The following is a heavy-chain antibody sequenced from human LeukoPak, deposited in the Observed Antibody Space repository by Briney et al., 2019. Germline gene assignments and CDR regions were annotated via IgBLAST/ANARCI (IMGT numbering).Heavy chain of an antibody. J-gene: IGHJ4*02. Sequence: PGGSLRLSCAASGFLFSTYTVNWVRQAPGQGVEWVAALAAASGTRYYANSVKGRFTISRDNSKNTVFLQMNSLRVEDTAVYYCAKDKVPDGKWDIDYWGQGTLVTVSS. V-gene: IGHV3-23*01. D-gene: IGHD1-26*01. CDR3: AKDKVPDGKWDIDY. CDR1: GFLFSTYT. CDR2: LAAASGTR.